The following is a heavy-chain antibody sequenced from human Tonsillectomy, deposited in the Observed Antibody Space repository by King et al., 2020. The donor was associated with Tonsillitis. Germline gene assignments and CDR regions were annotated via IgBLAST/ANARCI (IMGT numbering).Heavy chain of an antibody. J-gene: IGHJ1*01. CDR2: IGYDGSNK. V-gene: IGHV3-30*02. Sequence: VQLVESGGGVVQPGGSLRLSCAASGFTFSSYGMHWVRQAPGKGLEWVAFIGYDGSNKYYADSVKGRFTISRDNSKNTLYLQMNSLRAEDTAVYYCAKGTAFFAGPPEYFQHWGQGTLVTVSS. D-gene: IGHD3-3*01. CDR3: AKGTAFFAGPPEYFQH. CDR1: GFTFSSYG.